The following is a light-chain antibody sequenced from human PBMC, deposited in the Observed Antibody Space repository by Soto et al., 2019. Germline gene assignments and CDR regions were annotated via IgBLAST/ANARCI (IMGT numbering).Light chain of an antibody. CDR2: STS. V-gene: IGLV1-44*01. Sequence: QAVVTQPPSASGTPGQIVAISCSGSSSNIGSNTVTWYQQLPGTAPKLLIYSTSQRSSGVPGRFSGSKSGASASLSISGLQPEDEADYYCAAWDDRLDVYVFGTGTKLTVL. CDR1: SSNIGSNT. J-gene: IGLJ1*01. CDR3: AAWDDRLDVYV.